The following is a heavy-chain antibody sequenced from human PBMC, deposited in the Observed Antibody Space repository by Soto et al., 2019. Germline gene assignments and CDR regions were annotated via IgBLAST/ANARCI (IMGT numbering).Heavy chain of an antibody. CDR3: ARDTGYDHDAFDM. D-gene: IGHD5-12*01. CDR1: GYSFITSYH. CDR2: INPTGSMT. J-gene: IGHJ3*02. Sequence: ASVKVSCKAAGYSFITSYHMHWVRQAPGQGLEWMGIINPTGSMTRYSQKFQGRLTMTRDTSTATDYMELSNLTSEDTAVYFCARDTGYDHDAFDMWGQGTRVTVS. V-gene: IGHV1-46*01.